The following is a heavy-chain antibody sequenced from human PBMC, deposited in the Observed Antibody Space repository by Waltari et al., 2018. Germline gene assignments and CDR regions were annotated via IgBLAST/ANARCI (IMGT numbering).Heavy chain of an antibody. CDR1: GVTFSSFD. D-gene: IGHD2-15*01. CDR2: ISYDGSNK. J-gene: IGHJ6*02. V-gene: IGHV3-30*04. CDR3: AREDRRYYYYGMDV. Sequence: VQLVESGGGLVQPGGSLRLSGEGAGVTFSSFDMNWGREAPGRGPEWVEVISYDGSNKYYADSVKGRFTISRDNSKNTLYLQMNSLRAEDTAVYYCAREDRRYYYYGMDVWGQGTTVTVSS.